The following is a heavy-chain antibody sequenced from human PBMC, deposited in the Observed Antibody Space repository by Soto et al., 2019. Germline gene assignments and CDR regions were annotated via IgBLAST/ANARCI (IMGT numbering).Heavy chain of an antibody. CDR3: VRAYENRNYYFDY. J-gene: IGHJ4*02. V-gene: IGHV3-73*01. D-gene: IGHD3-22*01. CDR1: RFTFHGST. CDR2: ISIKPNNYAT. Sequence: GESLKISCVGSRFTFHGSTMHWVRQASGKGLEWIGLISIKPNNYATVYAASVTGRFTISRDDSNNTAYLQMNSLKTEDTAVYYCVRAYENRNYYFDYWGRGTLVTVSS.